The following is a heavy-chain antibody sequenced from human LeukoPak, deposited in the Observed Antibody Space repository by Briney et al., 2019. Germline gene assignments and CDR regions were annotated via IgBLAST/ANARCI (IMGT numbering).Heavy chain of an antibody. J-gene: IGHJ6*04. CDR2: IYSGGST. CDR1: GFTVSSNY. CDR3: ARDAAQYYGMDV. V-gene: IGHV3-53*01. Sequence: GGSLRLSCAASGFTVSSNYMSWVRQAPGKGLEWVSVIYSGGSTYYADSVKGRFTISRDNSKNTLYLQMNSLRAEDTAVYYCARDAAQYYGMDVWGKGTTVTDSS.